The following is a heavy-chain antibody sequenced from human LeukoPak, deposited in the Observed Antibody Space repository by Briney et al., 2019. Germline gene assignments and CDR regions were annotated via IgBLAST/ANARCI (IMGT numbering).Heavy chain of an antibody. J-gene: IGHJ2*01. CDR2: IDIDGINT. Sequence: GGSLRLSCAASGFSFTSSYMHWVRQAPGKGPVWVSWIDIDGINTKYADSVRGRFTISRDNAKNPVYLQLHSLRAEDTAVYSRARDSSDFHLWGRGTLVTVSS. CDR1: GFSFTSSY. V-gene: IGHV3-74*01. CDR3: ARDSSDFHL.